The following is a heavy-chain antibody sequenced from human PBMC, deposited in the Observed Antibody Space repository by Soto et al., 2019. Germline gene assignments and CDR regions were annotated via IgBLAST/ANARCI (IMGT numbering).Heavy chain of an antibody. Sequence: ASVKVSCKASGHTSTNYGISWVRQAPGQGLEWMGWISAYNGDTSYAQNVQGRVTMTTDTSTSTAYMELRSLRSDGTAVYYCARGGYSYGFSASADVWGQGTAVTVSS. CDR2: ISAYNGDT. V-gene: IGHV1-18*01. D-gene: IGHD5-18*01. CDR1: GHTSTNYG. J-gene: IGHJ6*02. CDR3: ARGGYSYGFSASADV.